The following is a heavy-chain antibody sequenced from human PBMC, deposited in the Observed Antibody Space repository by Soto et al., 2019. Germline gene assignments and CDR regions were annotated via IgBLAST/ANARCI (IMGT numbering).Heavy chain of an antibody. D-gene: IGHD3-9*01. CDR3: AREAYDILTGYYKYYFDY. CDR1: GGSISSGDYY. V-gene: IGHV4-30-4*01. J-gene: IGHJ4*02. CDR2: IYYSGST. Sequence: PSETLSLTCTVSGGSISSGDYYWSWIRQPPGKGLEWIGYIYYSGSTYYNPSLKSRVTISVDTSKNQFSLKLSSVTAADTAVYYCAREAYDILTGYYKYYFDYWGQGTLVTVSS.